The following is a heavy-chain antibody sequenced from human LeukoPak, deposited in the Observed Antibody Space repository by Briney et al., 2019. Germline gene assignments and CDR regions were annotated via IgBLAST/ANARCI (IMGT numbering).Heavy chain of an antibody. J-gene: IGHJ4*02. D-gene: IGHD3-10*01. CDR2: IHHSGSI. CDR3: ARGGDRSFDY. CDR1: GVSISSNLW. Sequence: SETLSLTCAVSGVSISSNLWWTWVRQPPGKGLEWIAEIHHSGSINYDPSLKSRVTISVDKAKNQFSLNLNSVTAADTAVYYCARGGDRSFDYWGQGTLVTVSS. V-gene: IGHV4-4*02.